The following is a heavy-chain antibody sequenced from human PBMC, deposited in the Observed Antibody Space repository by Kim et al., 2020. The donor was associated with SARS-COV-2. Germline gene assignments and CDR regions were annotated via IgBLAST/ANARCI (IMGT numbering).Heavy chain of an antibody. D-gene: IGHD6-13*01. CDR1: GGSISSGGYS. CDR2: IYHSGST. Sequence: SETLSLTCAVSGGSISSGGYSWSWIRQPPGKGLEWIGYIYHSGSTYSNPSLKRRITITEDRSKNQFSLKLSPVTAADTVVYYCARTRSYSSSWYFVYWGNGTPGTVSS. V-gene: IGHV4-30-2*01. J-gene: IGHJ4*03. CDR3: ARTRSYSSSWYFVY.